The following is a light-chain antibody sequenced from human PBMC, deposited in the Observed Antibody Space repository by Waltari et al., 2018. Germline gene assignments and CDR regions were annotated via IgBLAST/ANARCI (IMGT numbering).Light chain of an antibody. Sequence: EIVMTQSPATLSVSLGERATLSCRASQSVSSTFAWYQQKPGQATRRLIYGASTRATGIPARFSGSGSGTEFTFTISSLQSEDFAVYYCEQYNNWPPWTFGQGTKVEIK. V-gene: IGKV3D-15*01. CDR3: EQYNNWPPWT. CDR1: QSVSST. J-gene: IGKJ1*01. CDR2: GAS.